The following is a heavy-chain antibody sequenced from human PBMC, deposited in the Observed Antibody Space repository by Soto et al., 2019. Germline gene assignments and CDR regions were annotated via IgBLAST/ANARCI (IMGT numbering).Heavy chain of an antibody. Sequence: QVQLQQWGAGLLKPSETLSLTCAVYGGSFSGYYWSWIRQPPGKGLEWIGEINHSGSTNYNPSLKSRVTISVDTSENQFSLKLSSVTAADTAVYYCARGPYDYIWGSYRYTQFDYWGQGTLVTVSS. CDR3: ARGPYDYIWGSYRYTQFDY. CDR1: GGSFSGYY. CDR2: INHSGST. V-gene: IGHV4-34*01. D-gene: IGHD3-16*02. J-gene: IGHJ4*02.